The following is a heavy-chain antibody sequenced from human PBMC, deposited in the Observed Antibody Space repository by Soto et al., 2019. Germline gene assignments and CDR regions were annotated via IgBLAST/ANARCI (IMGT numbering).Heavy chain of an antibody. Sequence: QVRLVQSGAEVKKPGASVKVSCKASGYTITSYDINWVRQAPGQGLEWMAWMNPNSGKTGNAQNFQGRVTMTRNTSISTVYMELSSLRSDDTAVYYCARGMGGYPSGWYFDLWGRGTLVTASS. CDR1: GYTITSYD. D-gene: IGHD5-12*01. J-gene: IGHJ2*01. V-gene: IGHV1-8*01. CDR2: MNPNSGKT. CDR3: ARGMGGYPSGWYFDL.